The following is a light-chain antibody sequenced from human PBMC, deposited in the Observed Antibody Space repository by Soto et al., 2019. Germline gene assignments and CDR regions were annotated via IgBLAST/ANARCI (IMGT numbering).Light chain of an antibody. CDR3: SSYTSSSTLV. CDR1: SSDVGSYNY. Sequence: QSALTQPASVSGSPGQSITISCTGTSSDVGSYNYVSWYQQHPAKAPKLVIYDVSNRPSGVSNRFSGSKSGNTASLTISGLQSEDEADYYCSSYTSSSTLVFGGGTKVTVL. J-gene: IGLJ3*02. V-gene: IGLV2-14*01. CDR2: DVS.